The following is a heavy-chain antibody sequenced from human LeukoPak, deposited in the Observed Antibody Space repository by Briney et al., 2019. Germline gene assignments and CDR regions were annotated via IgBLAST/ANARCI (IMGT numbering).Heavy chain of an antibody. J-gene: IGHJ4*02. CDR3: ARGAVAYYYFDN. Sequence: SETLSLTCSVSGGSIASGSYYWGWIRQPPGKGLEWIGSVFRTGTTYYSASLKSRVSISVDTSKNQFSLKLSSVTAADTAVYYCARGAVAYYYFDNWGQGTLVTVSS. V-gene: IGHV4-39*07. D-gene: IGHD6-19*01. CDR2: VFRTGTT. CDR1: GGSIASGSYY.